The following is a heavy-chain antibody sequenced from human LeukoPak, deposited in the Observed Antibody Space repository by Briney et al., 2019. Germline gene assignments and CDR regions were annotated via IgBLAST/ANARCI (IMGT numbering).Heavy chain of an antibody. CDR1: GFTFSSYS. D-gene: IGHD7-27*01. J-gene: IGHJ4*02. Sequence: GGSLRLSCAASGFTFSSYSMNWVRQAPGKGLEWVSSISSSSSYIYYADSVKGRFTISRDSSKNTLFLQMNSLRAEDTAVYYSAKDGGLWVSAHWGDSWGRGTLVTVSS. CDR2: ISSSSSYI. CDR3: AKDGGLWVSAHWGDS. V-gene: IGHV3-21*04.